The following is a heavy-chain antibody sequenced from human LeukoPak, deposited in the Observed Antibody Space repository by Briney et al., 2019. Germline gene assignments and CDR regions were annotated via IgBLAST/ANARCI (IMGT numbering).Heavy chain of an antibody. J-gene: IGHJ4*02. CDR2: IGSDNKP. Sequence: GRSLRLSCAASGFTFSAYAMTWVRQAPGKGLEWVSSIGSDNKPHYSESVKGRFAISRDNSKSMLFLQLNSLRAEDTAVYYCAKTPYSNGWYYFDAWGQGTLVTVSS. V-gene: IGHV3-23*05. CDR3: AKTPYSNGWYYFDA. D-gene: IGHD6-19*01. CDR1: GFTFSAYA.